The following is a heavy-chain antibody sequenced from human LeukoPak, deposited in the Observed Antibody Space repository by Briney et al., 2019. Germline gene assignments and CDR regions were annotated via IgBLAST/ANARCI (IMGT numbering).Heavy chain of an antibody. J-gene: IGHJ2*01. CDR2: FSGSGGST. CDR3: ATSGSYNWYFDL. V-gene: IGHV3-23*01. D-gene: IGHD1-26*01. Sequence: SGGSLRLSCAASGFTFSSYAMSWVRQAPGKGLECVSAFSGSGGSTNYADSVKGRFTISRDNAKNSLYLQMNSLRAEDTAVYYCATSGSYNWYFDLWGRGTLVTVSS. CDR1: GFTFSSYA.